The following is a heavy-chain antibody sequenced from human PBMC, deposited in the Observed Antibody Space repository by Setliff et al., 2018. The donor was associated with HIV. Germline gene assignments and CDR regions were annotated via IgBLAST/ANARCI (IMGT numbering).Heavy chain of an antibody. CDR2: IYYSGST. V-gene: IGHV4-59*11. Sequence: SETLSLTCTVSGGSISSHSWNWIRQPPGKGLEWIGSIYYSGSTNYNPSLKSRVTISADPSKNQFSLRLSSVTAADTAVYYCARDNYYNFWSGYWGMDVWGQGTTVTVSS. D-gene: IGHD3-3*01. CDR3: ARDNYYNFWSGYWGMDV. CDR1: GGSISSHS. J-gene: IGHJ6*02.